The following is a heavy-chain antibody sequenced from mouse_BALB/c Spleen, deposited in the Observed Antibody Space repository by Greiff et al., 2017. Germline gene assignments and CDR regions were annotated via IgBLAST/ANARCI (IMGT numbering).Heavy chain of an antibody. CDR1: GYTFTSYW. V-gene: IGHV1-5*01. Sequence: VQLQQSGTVLARPGASVKMSCKASGYTFTSYWMHWVKQRPGQGLEWIGAIYPGNSDTSYNQKFKGKAKLTAVTSTSTAYMELSSLTNEDSAVYYCTRRYGNYSYWYFDVWGAGTTVTVSS. CDR3: TRRYGNYSYWYFDV. J-gene: IGHJ1*01. CDR2: IYPGNSDT. D-gene: IGHD2-10*02.